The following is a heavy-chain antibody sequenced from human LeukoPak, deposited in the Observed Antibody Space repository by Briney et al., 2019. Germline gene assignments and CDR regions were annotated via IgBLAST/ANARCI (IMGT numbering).Heavy chain of an antibody. J-gene: IGHJ4*02. CDR3: ARALSSGWYYGY. D-gene: IGHD6-19*01. V-gene: IGHV3-33*01. CDR2: VWYDDAVK. Sequence: PGGSLRLSCAASGFTFSNYGMHWVRQAPGKGLEWLAVVWYDDAVKNYADSVKGRFTISRDNSKSTLYLQMNSLRDEDSAAYYCARALSSGWYYGYWGQGTLVTVSS. CDR1: GFTFSNYG.